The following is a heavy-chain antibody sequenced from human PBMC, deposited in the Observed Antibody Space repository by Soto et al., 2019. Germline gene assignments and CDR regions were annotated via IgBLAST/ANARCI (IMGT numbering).Heavy chain of an antibody. CDR2: INHSGST. CDR3: ARMMEGSSSSLDY. D-gene: IGHD6-6*01. V-gene: IGHV4-34*01. Sequence: QVQLQQWGAGLLKPSETLSLTCAVYGGSFSGYYWSWIRQPPGKGLEWIGEINHSGSTNYNPSLKSRVTISVDTSKNQFSLKLSSVTAADTAVYYCARMMEGSSSSLDYWGQGTLVTVSS. CDR1: GGSFSGYY. J-gene: IGHJ4*02.